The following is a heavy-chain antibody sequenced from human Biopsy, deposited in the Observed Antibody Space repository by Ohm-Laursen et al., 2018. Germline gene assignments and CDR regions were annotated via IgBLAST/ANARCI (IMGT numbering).Heavy chain of an antibody. CDR2: IITVSETA. J-gene: IGHJ6*02. V-gene: IGHV1-69*13. CDR1: GGTFGNYA. Sequence: SVKVSCKFSGGTFGNYAINWVRQAPGHGLEWMGGIITVSETAGYAERFQGRVTITADVTTTTAYMDLSGLRSEDTAVYYCVAYPSSGFFENNDDFAMDVWGQGTTVIVSS. CDR3: VAYPSSGFFENNDDFAMDV. D-gene: IGHD6-19*01.